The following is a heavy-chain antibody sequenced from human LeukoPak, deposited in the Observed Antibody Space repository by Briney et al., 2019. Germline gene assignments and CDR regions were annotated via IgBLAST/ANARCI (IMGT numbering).Heavy chain of an antibody. CDR2: MYYSGGT. CDR3: ARPCYYDSRIDP. V-gene: IGHV4-30-4*01. Sequence: SETLSLTCTVSGGSISSGDYYWSWIRQPPGKGLEWIAYMYYSGGTYYNPSLKSRVTMSADTSKNQLSLKLSSVTAADTAVYYCARPCYYDSRIDPWGQGILVTVSS. D-gene: IGHD3-22*01. J-gene: IGHJ5*02. CDR1: GGSISSGDYY.